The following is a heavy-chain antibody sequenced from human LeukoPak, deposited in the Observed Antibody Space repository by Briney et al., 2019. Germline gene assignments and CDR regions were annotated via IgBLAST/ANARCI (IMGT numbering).Heavy chain of an antibody. CDR1: GFTFGDHG. CDR3: SRGVIVGAAYFDY. D-gene: IGHD1-26*01. V-gene: IGHV3-49*03. Sequence: GGSLRLSCTTSGFTFGDHGVSWFRQAPGKGPEWISFIKTKTFGGTTEYAASVKGRFTISRDDSTGIAYLQMDSLKPDDTAVYYCSRGVIVGAAYFDYWGQGTLVTVSS. CDR2: IKTKTFGGTT. J-gene: IGHJ4*02.